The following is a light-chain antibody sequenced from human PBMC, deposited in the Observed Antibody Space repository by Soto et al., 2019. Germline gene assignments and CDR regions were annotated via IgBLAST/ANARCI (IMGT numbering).Light chain of an antibody. V-gene: IGKV1-39*01. Sequence: DIPMTQSPSSLSASVGDRVTITCRASQSISNYLNWYQQKPGKAPKLLIYAASNLQSGVPSRFGGSGSGTDFTLTSSMLQPEDFATYYCQQSYSTPVFTFGPGTKVDIK. J-gene: IGKJ3*01. CDR3: QQSYSTPVFT. CDR1: QSISNY. CDR2: AAS.